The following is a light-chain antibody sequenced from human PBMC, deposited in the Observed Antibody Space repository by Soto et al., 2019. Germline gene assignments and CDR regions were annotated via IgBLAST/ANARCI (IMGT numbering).Light chain of an antibody. CDR3: QSYDTSLSAPVI. CDR1: SSNIGAGYD. V-gene: IGLV1-40*01. J-gene: IGLJ2*01. CDR2: GNN. Sequence: QAVVTQPPSVSGAPGQRVTISCTGTSSNIGAGYDVHWYQQVPGAAPKLLIYGNNNRPSGVPDRISGSKSGTSASLAITGLQAEDEADYYCQSYDTSLSAPVIFGGGTKVTVL.